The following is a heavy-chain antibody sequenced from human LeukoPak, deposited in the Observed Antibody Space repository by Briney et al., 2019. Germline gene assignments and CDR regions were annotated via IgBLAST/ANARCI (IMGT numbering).Heavy chain of an antibody. Sequence: PGRSLRLSCAASGFTFSSYGMHWVRQAPGKGLEWVAVIWYDGSNKYYADSVKGRFTISRDNSKNTLYLQMNSLRAEDTAVYYCAREGEDPNWFGPWGQGTPGTVSS. CDR1: GFTFSSYG. J-gene: IGHJ5*02. CDR3: AREGEDPNWFGP. CDR2: IWYDGSNK. V-gene: IGHV3-33*01. D-gene: IGHD3-16*01.